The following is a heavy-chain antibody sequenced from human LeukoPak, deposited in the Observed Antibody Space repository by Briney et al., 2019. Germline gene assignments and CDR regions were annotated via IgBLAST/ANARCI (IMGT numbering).Heavy chain of an antibody. CDR2: IYHSGST. CDR1: GGSISSGGYS. Sequence: SETLSLTCAVSGGSISSGGYSWSWIRQPPGKGLEWIGYIYHSGSTYYNPSLKSRVTISVDTSKNQFSLKLSSVTAADTAVYYCASAYYYGSGSYYTFDYWGQGTLVTVSS. CDR3: ASAYYYGSGSYYTFDY. J-gene: IGHJ4*02. D-gene: IGHD3-10*01. V-gene: IGHV4-30-2*01.